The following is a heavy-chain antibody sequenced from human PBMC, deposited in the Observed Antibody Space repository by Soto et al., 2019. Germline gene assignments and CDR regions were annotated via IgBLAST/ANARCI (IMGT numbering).Heavy chain of an antibody. D-gene: IGHD4-4*01. CDR2: IYYSGST. Sequence: LSLTCAVYGGSLSGYYWSWIRQPPGKGLEWVGYIYYSGSTNYNPSLKSRVTISVDTSKNQFSLKLSSVTAADTAVYYCAREFSNYEGYYGMDVWGQGTTVTVSS. V-gene: IGHV4-59*01. J-gene: IGHJ6*02. CDR1: GGSLSGYY. CDR3: AREFSNYEGYYGMDV.